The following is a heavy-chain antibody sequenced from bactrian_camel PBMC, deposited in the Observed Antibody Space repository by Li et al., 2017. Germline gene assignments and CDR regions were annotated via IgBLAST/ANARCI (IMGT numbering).Heavy chain of an antibody. Sequence: HVQLVESGGGSVQAGGSLRLSCAASGNIASSYCMGWFRQAPGKRREGVAIIWTDRGFTDYTDSVKGRFTISKANAKDTLYLQKNNLKPEDTTVYYCAADSPTARADVRTLYAMYLGQGTQVTVS. D-gene: IGHD3*01. V-gene: IGHV3S53*01. CDR2: IWTDRGFT. J-gene: IGHJ4*01. CDR1: GNIASSYC.